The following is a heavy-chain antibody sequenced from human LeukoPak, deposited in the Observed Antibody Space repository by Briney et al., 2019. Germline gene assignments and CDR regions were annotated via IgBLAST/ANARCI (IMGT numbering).Heavy chain of an antibody. CDR1: GGSFSDYY. CDR3: ARGGEYYDRFLVYYYYYMDV. D-gene: IGHD3-16*01. Sequence: SETLSLTCAVYGGSFSDYYWSWIRQPPGKGLEWIGEINHSGSTNYNPSLKSRVTISVDTSKNQFSLKLSSVTAADTAVYYCARGGEYYDRFLVYYYYYMDVWGKGTTVTVSS. V-gene: IGHV4-34*01. CDR2: INHSGST. J-gene: IGHJ6*03.